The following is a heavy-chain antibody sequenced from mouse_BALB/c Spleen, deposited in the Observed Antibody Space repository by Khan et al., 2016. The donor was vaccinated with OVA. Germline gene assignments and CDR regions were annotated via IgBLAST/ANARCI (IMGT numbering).Heavy chain of an antibody. CDR3: ARQPYYHYNIMDY. D-gene: IGHD2-10*01. V-gene: IGHV2-6-1*01. CDR2: IWNDGNT. Sequence: VKLQESGPGLVAPSQSLSITCTISGFSLTNYGVHWVRQPPGKGLEWLVVIWNDGNTAYNSALKYGLTISKDNSKSQVFLKMNSLQTDDTAMYFCARQPYYHYNIMDYWGQGTSVTVSS. CDR1: GFSLTNYG. J-gene: IGHJ4*01.